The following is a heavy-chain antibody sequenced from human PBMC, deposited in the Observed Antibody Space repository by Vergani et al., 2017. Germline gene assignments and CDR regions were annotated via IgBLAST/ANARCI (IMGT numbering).Heavy chain of an antibody. CDR1: GFSFPGYA. D-gene: IGHD3-9*01. CDR3: ARDFTVLDR. CDR2: ISSDGSMA. V-gene: IGHV3-74*01. Sequence: EVQLLESGGGLVQPGGSLRLSCEASGFSFPGYAMSWVRQVPGQGLVWVSRISSDGSMAHYADSVKGRFNISRDNMKKTLYLQMNRLGAEDTAVYFCARDFTVLDRWGQGTLVTVSS. J-gene: IGHJ4*02.